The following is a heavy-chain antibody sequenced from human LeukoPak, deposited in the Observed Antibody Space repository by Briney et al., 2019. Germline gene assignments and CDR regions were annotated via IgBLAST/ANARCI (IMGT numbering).Heavy chain of an antibody. CDR1: GGSTSSYY. D-gene: IGHD3-16*01. CDR2: IYYSGST. V-gene: IGHV4-59*01. Sequence: SETLSLTSTVSGGSTSSYYWSWIRQPPGKGLEWIGYIYYSGSTNYNPSLKSRVTISVDTSKNQFSLKLSSVTAADTAVYYCARGEGVRYPSDYWGQGTLVTVSS. J-gene: IGHJ4*02. CDR3: ARGEGVRYPSDY.